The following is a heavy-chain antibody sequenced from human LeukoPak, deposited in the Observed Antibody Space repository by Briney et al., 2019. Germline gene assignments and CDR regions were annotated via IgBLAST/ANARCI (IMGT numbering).Heavy chain of an antibody. CDR3: TTAGYCGSSCCYRSVDY. J-gene: IGHJ4*02. Sequence: GESLRLSCAASGFTFNNAWMSWVRQAPGKGLEWVGRIKSKTNDETTDYAEPVKGRFTISRDDSKNTLYLQMNNLKTEDTAVYYGTTAGYCGSSCCYRSVDYWGKGTLVTVSS. CDR2: IKSKTNDETT. V-gene: IGHV3-15*01. CDR1: GFTFNNAW. D-gene: IGHD2-2*01.